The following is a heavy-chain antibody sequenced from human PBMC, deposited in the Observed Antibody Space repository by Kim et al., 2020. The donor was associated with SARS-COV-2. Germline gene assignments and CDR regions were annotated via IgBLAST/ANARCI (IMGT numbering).Heavy chain of an antibody. Sequence: GGSLRLSCAASGFTFSSYEMNWVRQAPGKGLEWVSYISSSGSTIYYADSVKGRFTISRDNAKNSLYLQMNSLRAEDTAVYYCAKVGCSSTSCYEDYDFWRGNQTLFDYWGQGTLVTVSS. CDR3: AKVGCSSTSCYEDYDFWRGNQTLFDY. J-gene: IGHJ4*02. V-gene: IGHV3-48*03. D-gene: IGHD2-2*01. CDR2: ISSSGSTI. CDR1: GFTFSSYE.